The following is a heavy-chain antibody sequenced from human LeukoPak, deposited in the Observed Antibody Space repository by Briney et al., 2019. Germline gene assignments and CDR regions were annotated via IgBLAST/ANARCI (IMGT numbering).Heavy chain of an antibody. J-gene: IGHJ4*02. CDR3: ARQSLRNFDY. CDR2: INPNTGDT. V-gene: IGHV1-2*02. CDR1: GYTFTGYD. Sequence: ASVKVSCKASGYTFTGYDIHYVRQALGQGLEWMGWINPNTGDTKYAQKFQGRVTMTRDTSISTAYMELSRLRSDDTTVYYCARQSLRNFDYWGQGTLVTVSS. D-gene: IGHD5/OR15-5a*01.